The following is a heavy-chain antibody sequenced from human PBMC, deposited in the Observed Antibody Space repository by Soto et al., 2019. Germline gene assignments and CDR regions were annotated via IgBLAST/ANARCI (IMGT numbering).Heavy chain of an antibody. J-gene: IGHJ4*02. CDR2: ISYHGSDK. CDR1: GFTFSNYG. V-gene: IGHV3-30*18. CDR3: AKDHLTTTVTTVGY. D-gene: IGHD4-17*01. Sequence: SGGGVVQPGRSLRLSCAASGFTFSNYGMHWVRQAPGKGLEWVAVISYHGSDKYYADSVKGRFTISRDNSKNTLYLQMDSLRAEDTAVYYCAKDHLTTTVTTVGYWGQGTLVTVSS.